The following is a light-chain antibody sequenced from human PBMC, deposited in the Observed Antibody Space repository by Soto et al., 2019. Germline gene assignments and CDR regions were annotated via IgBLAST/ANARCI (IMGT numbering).Light chain of an antibody. J-gene: IGLJ3*02. V-gene: IGLV6-57*01. Sequence: NFMLTQPHSVSESPGKTVIISCTRSSGSIASNYVQWYQQRPGSSPTTVIYEDNQRPSGVPARFSGSIDSSSNSASLTISGLENEDEADYFWQSYDATNQVFGGGTQLTVL. CDR1: SGSIASNY. CDR3: QSYDATNQV. CDR2: EDN.